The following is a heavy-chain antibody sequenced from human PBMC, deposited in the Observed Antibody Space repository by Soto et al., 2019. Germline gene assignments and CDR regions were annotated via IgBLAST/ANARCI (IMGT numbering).Heavy chain of an antibody. J-gene: IGHJ3*02. CDR1: GYSFTSYG. CDR2: ISAYNGNT. D-gene: IGHD4-17*01. Sequence: GASVKLSCKASGYSFTSYGISWVRQAPGQGLEWMGWISAYNGNTNYAQKLQGRVTMTTDTSTSTAYMELRSLRSDDTAVYYCAKTTPGVAFDIWGQGTMVTVSS. CDR3: AKTTPGVAFDI. V-gene: IGHV1-18*01.